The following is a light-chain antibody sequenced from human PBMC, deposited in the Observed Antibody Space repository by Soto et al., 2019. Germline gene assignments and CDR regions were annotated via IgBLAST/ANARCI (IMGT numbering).Light chain of an antibody. Sequence: EIVLTQSPGTLSLSSGERATLSCRASESVSAGYLAWYQQKPGQAPRLFIYGASSRATGIPDRFSGSGSGADFTLTISRLEHEDFAVYYCHQYGSSPFTFGPGTKVDIK. V-gene: IGKV3-20*01. CDR1: ESVSAGY. CDR2: GAS. CDR3: HQYGSSPFT. J-gene: IGKJ3*01.